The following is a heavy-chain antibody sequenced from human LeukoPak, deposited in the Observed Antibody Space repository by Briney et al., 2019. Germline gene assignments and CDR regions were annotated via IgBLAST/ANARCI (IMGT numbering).Heavy chain of an antibody. V-gene: IGHV4-39*01. J-gene: IGHJ4*02. CDR1: GGSISSGSYY. Sequence: SETLSLTCTVSGGSISSGSYYWGWIRQPPGKGLEWIGTIYYSGSTYYNPSLKSRVTISVDTSKNQFSLKLSSVTAADTAVYYCARHTPPFYSGSYWGGGFYFDYWGQGTLVTVSS. CDR3: ARHTPPFYSGSYWGGGFYFDY. CDR2: IYYSGST. D-gene: IGHD1-26*01.